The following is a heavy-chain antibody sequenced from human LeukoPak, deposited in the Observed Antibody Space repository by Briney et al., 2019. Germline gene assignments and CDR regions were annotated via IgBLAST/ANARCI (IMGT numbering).Heavy chain of an antibody. Sequence: GGSLRLSCAASGFTFSNFGMHWVRQAPGKGLEWVAFIRNNGNIKYYADSVKGRFTISRDNSKNTLFLQMNSLRAEDTAVYYCAKELDDYYYYMDVWGKGTTVTISS. CDR3: AKELDDYYYYMDV. CDR2: IRNNGNIK. J-gene: IGHJ6*03. D-gene: IGHD2-2*03. CDR1: GFTFSNFG. V-gene: IGHV3-30*02.